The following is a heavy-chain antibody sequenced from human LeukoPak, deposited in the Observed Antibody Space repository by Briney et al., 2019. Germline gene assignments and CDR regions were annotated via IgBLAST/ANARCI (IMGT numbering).Heavy chain of an antibody. Sequence: ASVKVSCKASGYTFTSYYMHWVRQAPGQGLEWMGIINPSGGSTSYAQKFQGRVTMTRDTSTSTVYMELSSLRSEDTAVYYCARAGGQPHPGYSSSWYNWLDPWGQGTLVTVSS. J-gene: IGHJ5*02. CDR3: ARAGGQPHPGYSSSWYNWLDP. D-gene: IGHD6-13*01. CDR2: INPSGGST. V-gene: IGHV1-46*01. CDR1: GYTFTSYY.